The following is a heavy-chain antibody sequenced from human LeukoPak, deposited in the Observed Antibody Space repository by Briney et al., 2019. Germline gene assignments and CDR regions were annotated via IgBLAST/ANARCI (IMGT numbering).Heavy chain of an antibody. J-gene: IGHJ4*02. V-gene: IGHV3-53*01. D-gene: IGHD3-22*01. CDR1: GFTVSSNY. CDR3: AKRRYDSSGHFDS. Sequence: GGSLRLSCAASGFTVSSNYMSWVRQAPGKGLEWVSVIYSGGSTYYADSVKGRFTISRDNSKNTLYLQMNSLRAEDTAVYYCAKRRYDSSGHFDSWGQGTLVTVSS. CDR2: IYSGGST.